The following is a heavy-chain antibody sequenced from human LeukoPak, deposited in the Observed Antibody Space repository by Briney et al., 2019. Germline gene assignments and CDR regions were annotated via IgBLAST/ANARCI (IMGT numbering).Heavy chain of an antibody. Sequence: SETLSLTCTVCGGSISSGRYYWSWIRQPAGKGREWLGRIYTSGSTNYNPSLKSRVTISVDTSKNQFSLKLSSVTAADTAVYYCARGHPNYYVSFDIWGQGTMVTVSS. J-gene: IGHJ3*02. CDR3: ARGHPNYYVSFDI. CDR1: GGSISSGRYY. D-gene: IGHD3-22*01. V-gene: IGHV4-61*02. CDR2: IYTSGST.